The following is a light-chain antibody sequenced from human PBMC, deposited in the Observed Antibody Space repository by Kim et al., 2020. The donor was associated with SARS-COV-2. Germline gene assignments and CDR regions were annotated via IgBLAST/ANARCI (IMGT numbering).Light chain of an antibody. CDR1: QNIDTY. J-gene: IGKJ4*01. V-gene: IGKV3-11*01. CDR3: QQRNSWPPAVT. Sequence: SPGDRATRSCRASQNIDTYLAWYQQRPGQAPRLLVYDASNRATGVPDRFSGSGSGTDFTLTISSLEPEDFSIYYCQQRNSWPPAVTFGGGTKVDI. CDR2: DAS.